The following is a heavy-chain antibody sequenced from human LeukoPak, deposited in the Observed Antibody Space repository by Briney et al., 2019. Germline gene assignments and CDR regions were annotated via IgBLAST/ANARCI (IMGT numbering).Heavy chain of an antibody. D-gene: IGHD1-14*01. J-gene: IGHJ2*01. Sequence: GGSLRLSCEASGFTVSSNYMSWVRQAPGKGLEWVSVIYSGGATYYADSVKGRFTISRDNSKNTLNLQMNSLRAEDTAIYYCARGQDLTGGTPNWYFDLWGRGAQVAVSS. CDR1: GFTVSSNY. CDR3: ARGQDLTGGTPNWYFDL. V-gene: IGHV3-66*01. CDR2: IYSGGAT.